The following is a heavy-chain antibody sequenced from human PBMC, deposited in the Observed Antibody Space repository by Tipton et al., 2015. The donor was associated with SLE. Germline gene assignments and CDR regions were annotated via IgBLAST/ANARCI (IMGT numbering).Heavy chain of an antibody. V-gene: IGHV4-34*01. CDR3: ARGRLLRSFAFDI. J-gene: IGHJ3*02. CDR2: INHSGST. D-gene: IGHD3-22*01. Sequence: TLSLTYAVYGGSFSGYYWSWIRQPPGKGLEWIGEINHSGSTNYNPSLKSRVTISVDTSKNQFSLKLSSVTAADTAVYYCARGRLLRSFAFDIWGQGTMVTASS. CDR1: GGSFSGYY.